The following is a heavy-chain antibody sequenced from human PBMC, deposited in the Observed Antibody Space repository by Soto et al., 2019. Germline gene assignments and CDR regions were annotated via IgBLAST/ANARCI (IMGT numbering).Heavy chain of an antibody. CDR1: GFTFSAYA. CDR3: AKVGGYYGSGSYYEYYFDY. V-gene: IGHV3-23*01. D-gene: IGHD3-10*01. J-gene: IGHJ4*02. CDR2: ISGSGGST. Sequence: EVQLLESGGGLVQPGGSLRLSCTASGFTFSAYAMSWVRQAPGKGLEWVSGISGSGGSTYYADSVKGRFTISRDNSKNTLYLQMNSLRAEDTAVYYCAKVGGYYGSGSYYEYYFDYWGQGTLVTVSS.